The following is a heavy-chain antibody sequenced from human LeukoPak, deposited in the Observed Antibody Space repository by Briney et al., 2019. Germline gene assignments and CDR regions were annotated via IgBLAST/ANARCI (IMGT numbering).Heavy chain of an antibody. J-gene: IGHJ4*02. Sequence: GGSLRLSCAASGFSFSSYAMTWARQAPVKGLEWVSAISGDGTRTYYADSVKGRFTISRDNSKNTLYLQMNSLRAEDTAVYYCARDHRATPLDYWGQGTLVTVSS. CDR1: GFSFSSYA. CDR3: ARDHRATPLDY. V-gene: IGHV3-23*01. D-gene: IGHD1-26*01. CDR2: ISGDGTRT.